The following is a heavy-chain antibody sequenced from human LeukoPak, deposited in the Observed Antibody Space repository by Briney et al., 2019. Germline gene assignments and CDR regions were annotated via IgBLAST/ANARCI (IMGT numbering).Heavy chain of an antibody. J-gene: IGHJ4*02. CDR1: GYTFSIYN. D-gene: IGHD6-13*01. V-gene: IGHV1-46*01. CDR3: AREGVAGTGLDY. CDR2: INPSGGT. Sequence: ASVKVSCKASGYTFSIYNMHWVRQAPGQGLVWMGIINPSGGTSYAQKLQGRITMTRDTSTVCMELSSLRSEDTAFYYCAREGVAGTGLDYWGQGTLVTVSS.